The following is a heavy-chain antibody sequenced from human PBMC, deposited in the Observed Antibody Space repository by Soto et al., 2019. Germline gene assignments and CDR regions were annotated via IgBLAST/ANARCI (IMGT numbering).Heavy chain of an antibody. V-gene: IGHV4-31*03. D-gene: IGHD2-15*01. J-gene: IGHJ4*02. CDR2: IYYSGNT. CDR1: GGSISSGGYY. CDR3: ARIPHGRWCSGGSCSIDY. Sequence: QVQLQESGPGLVKPSQTLSLTCTVSGGSISSGGYYWSWIRQHPGKGLEWIGYIYYSGNTYYNPSLKSRGTTSVDTSKNQFALKLSSVTAAETAVYYCARIPHGRWCSGGSCSIDYWGQGTLVTVSS.